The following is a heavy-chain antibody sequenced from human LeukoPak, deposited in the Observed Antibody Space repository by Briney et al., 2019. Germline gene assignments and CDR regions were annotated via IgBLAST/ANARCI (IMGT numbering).Heavy chain of an antibody. J-gene: IGHJ3*02. CDR1: GFTFSSYG. Sequence: GRSLRLSCAASGFTFSSYGMHWVRQAPGKGLEWVSSIATSSDYIYYAGSLKGRFTISRDNAKNSLYLHMNSLRPDDTAVYYCARGRSITILRGVAISDGFDIWGQGTKVTVS. CDR2: IATSSDYI. CDR3: ARGRSITILRGVAISDGFDI. D-gene: IGHD3-10*01. V-gene: IGHV3-21*06.